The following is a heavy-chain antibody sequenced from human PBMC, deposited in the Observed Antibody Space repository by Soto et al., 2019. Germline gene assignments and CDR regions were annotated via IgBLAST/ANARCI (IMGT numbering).Heavy chain of an antibody. J-gene: IGHJ4*02. V-gene: IGHV3-23*01. CDR2: ISGSGANT. D-gene: IGHD2-15*01. Sequence: EVQLLESGGGLVQPGGSLRLSCAASGFTFSTSAMSWVRQAPGKGLEWVSGISGSGANTNYADSVKGRFTISRDNSKNTLYLQMNSLRAEDTAVYYCAKDPYCSGGSCYSDYWGQGTLVTVSS. CDR1: GFTFSTSA. CDR3: AKDPYCSGGSCYSDY.